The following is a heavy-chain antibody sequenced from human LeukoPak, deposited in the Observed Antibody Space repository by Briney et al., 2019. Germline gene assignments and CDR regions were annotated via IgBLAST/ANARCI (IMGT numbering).Heavy chain of an antibody. Sequence: GGSLRLSCAASGFTFSTYTIHWVRQVPGKGLLWVSRITNDGTSTTYADSVKGRFTISRDNAKDTLYLQMNSLRAEDTAVYYCARDGGGSSGYYWGLGYWGQGTLVTVSS. J-gene: IGHJ4*02. D-gene: IGHD3-22*01. CDR1: GFTFSTYT. CDR3: ARDGGGSSGYYWGLGY. V-gene: IGHV3-74*01. CDR2: ITNDGTST.